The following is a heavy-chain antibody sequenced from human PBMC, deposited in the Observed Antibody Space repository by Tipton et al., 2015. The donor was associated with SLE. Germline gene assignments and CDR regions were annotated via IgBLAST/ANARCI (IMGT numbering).Heavy chain of an antibody. J-gene: IGHJ3*02. CDR2: INPSGGST. V-gene: IGHV1-46*01. CDR1: GYTLTSYY. CDR3: AGQDLVLVPAATGDAFDI. D-gene: IGHD2-2*01. Sequence: QSGAEVKKPGASVKVSRMASGYTLTSYYMHWVRQAPGQGLEWMGVINPSGGSTSYAQKFQGRVTMTRDTSTSTVYMELSSLRSEDTAVYYCAGQDLVLVPAATGDAFDIWGQGTMVTVSS.